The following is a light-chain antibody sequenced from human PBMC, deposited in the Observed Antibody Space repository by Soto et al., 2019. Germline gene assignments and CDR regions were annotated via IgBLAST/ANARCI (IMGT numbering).Light chain of an antibody. CDR3: SSYTSRNNYV. V-gene: IGLV2-14*01. CDR1: SSDVGGYNY. Sequence: QSALSQPASLSGSPGQSSTISCTGTSSDVGGYNYVSWYQQHPGKAPKLMIYEVSNRPSGVSFRFSGSKSGNTASLTISGLQAEDEADYYCSSYTSRNNYVFGTGTKV. J-gene: IGLJ1*01. CDR2: EVS.